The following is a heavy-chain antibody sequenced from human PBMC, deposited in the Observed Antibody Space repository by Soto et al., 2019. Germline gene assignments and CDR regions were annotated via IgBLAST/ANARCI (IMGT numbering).Heavy chain of an antibody. CDR3: ARDQPGYSYGYGLGY. J-gene: IGHJ4*02. D-gene: IGHD5-18*01. CDR1: GFTFSSYA. CDR2: ISGSGDST. V-gene: IGHV3-23*01. Sequence: GGSLRLSCAASGFTFSSYAMSWVRLAPGKGLEWVSAISGSGDSTYYADSVKGRFTISRDNSKNTLYLQINSLRAEDTAVYYCARDQPGYSYGYGLGYWGQGTLVTVSS.